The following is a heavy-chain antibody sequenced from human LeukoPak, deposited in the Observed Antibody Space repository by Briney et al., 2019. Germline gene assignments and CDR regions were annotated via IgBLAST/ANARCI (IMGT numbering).Heavy chain of an antibody. CDR3: ARHVVAVGFDY. Sequence: GGSLRLSCAASGFTFSSYEMHWVRQAPGKGLEWISYISSSGSTIYYADSVKGRFTTSRDNAKNSLYLQMNSLRAEDTAVYYCARHVVAVGFDYWGQGTLVTVSS. J-gene: IGHJ4*02. D-gene: IGHD3-22*01. CDR2: ISSSGSTI. CDR1: GFTFSSYE. V-gene: IGHV3-48*03.